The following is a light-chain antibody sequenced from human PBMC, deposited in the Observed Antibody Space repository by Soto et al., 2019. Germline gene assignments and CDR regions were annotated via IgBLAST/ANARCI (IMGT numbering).Light chain of an antibody. Sequence: QSLLTQPASVSGSPGQSITISCTGTSSDVGGYNYVSWYQQHPGKASKLMIYDVSNRPSGVSNRFSGSKSGNTAPLTISGLQAEDEADYYCSSYTSSSTYVFGTGTKVTVL. J-gene: IGLJ1*01. CDR2: DVS. V-gene: IGLV2-14*01. CDR3: SSYTSSSTYV. CDR1: SSDVGGYNY.